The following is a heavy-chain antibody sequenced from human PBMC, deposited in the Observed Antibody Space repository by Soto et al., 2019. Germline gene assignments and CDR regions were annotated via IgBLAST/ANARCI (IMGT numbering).Heavy chain of an antibody. D-gene: IGHD4-17*01. CDR1: GGSISRSSYY. V-gene: IGHV4-39*01. Sequence: QLQLQESGPGLVKPSETLSLTCTVSGGSISRSSYYWGWIRQPPGKGLEWIGSIYYSGSTYYNPALKSRVTLSVDTSKNQFSLKLSFVTAADTAVYYCARHDYGGFGLWGQGTLVTVSS. CDR3: ARHDYGGFGL. CDR2: IYYSGST. J-gene: IGHJ4*02.